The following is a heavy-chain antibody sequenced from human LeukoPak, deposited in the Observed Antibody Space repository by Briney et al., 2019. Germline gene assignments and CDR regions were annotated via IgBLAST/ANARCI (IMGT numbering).Heavy chain of an antibody. J-gene: IGHJ5*02. CDR3: ARVVVVAATPWGSFDP. Sequence: GASVKVSCKASGYTFTGYYMHWVRQAPGQGLEWMGWINPNSGGTNYAQKFQGRVTMTRDTSISTAYMELGRLRSDDTAVYYCARVVVVAATPWGSFDPWGQGTLVTVSS. CDR1: GYTFTGYY. CDR2: INPNSGGT. D-gene: IGHD2-15*01. V-gene: IGHV1-2*02.